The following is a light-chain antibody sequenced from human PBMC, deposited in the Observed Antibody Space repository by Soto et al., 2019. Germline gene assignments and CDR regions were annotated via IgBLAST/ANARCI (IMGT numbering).Light chain of an antibody. J-gene: IGLJ1*01. V-gene: IGLV2-8*01. CDR3: SSYAGSNNFV. CDR2: EVT. CDR1: SSDVVYYDY. Sequence: QSALTQPPSASGFPGQSVTISCTGTSSDVVYYDYVSWYQQHPGKAPKLVIYEVTKRPSGVPDRVSASKSGNTASLTVSGLRAADEADYYCSSYAGSNNFVFGSGTKLTVL.